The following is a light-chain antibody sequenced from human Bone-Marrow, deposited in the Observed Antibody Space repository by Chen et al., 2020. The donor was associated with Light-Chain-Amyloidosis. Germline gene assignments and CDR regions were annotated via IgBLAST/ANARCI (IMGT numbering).Light chain of an antibody. CDR2: DAS. CDR1: QRVNSF. J-gene: IGKJ4*01. CDR3: QQRRDWPLT. Sequence: EIVLTQSPATLSLSPGERATLSCRASQRVNSFLVWLQQKPGQAPRLLIFDASKRATGIPARFSGSGSGTDFTLTISSLEPEDSAVYYCQQRRDWPLTFGGGTKVEIK. V-gene: IGKV3-11*01.